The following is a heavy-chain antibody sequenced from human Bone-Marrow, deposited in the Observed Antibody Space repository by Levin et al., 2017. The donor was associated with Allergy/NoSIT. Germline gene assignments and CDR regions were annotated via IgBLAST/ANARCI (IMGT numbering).Heavy chain of an antibody. Sequence: QPGESLKISCAASAFSFSSYAMSWVRQAPGKGLEWVSAISGSGGRTYYADSVKGRFTISRDNSKNTLFLQMNSLRAEDTAIYYCAKEGSGGSYGIYWGQGTLVTVSS. CDR3: AKEGSGGSYGIY. V-gene: IGHV3-23*01. CDR2: ISGSGGRT. CDR1: AFSFSSYA. J-gene: IGHJ4*02. D-gene: IGHD1-26*01.